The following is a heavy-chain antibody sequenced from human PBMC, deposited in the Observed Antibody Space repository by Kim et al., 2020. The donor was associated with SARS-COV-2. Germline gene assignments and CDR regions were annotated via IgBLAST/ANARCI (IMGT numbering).Heavy chain of an antibody. J-gene: IGHJ5*02. V-gene: IGHV4-31*03. D-gene: IGHD3-10*01. Sequence: SETLSLTCTVSGGSISSGGYYWSWIRQHPGKGLEWIGYIYYSGSTYYNPSLKSRVTISVDTSKNQFSLKLSSVTAADTAVYYCARIWFGELSNWFDPWGQGTLVTVSS. CDR1: GGSISSGGYY. CDR3: ARIWFGELSNWFDP. CDR2: IYYSGST.